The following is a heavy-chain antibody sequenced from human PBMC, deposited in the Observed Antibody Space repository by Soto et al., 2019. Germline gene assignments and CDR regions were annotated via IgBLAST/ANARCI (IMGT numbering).Heavy chain of an antibody. Sequence: GASVKVSCKASGYTFTSYYMHWVRQAPGQGLEWMGIINPSGGSTSYAQKFQGRVTMTRDTSTSTVYIELSSLRSEDTAVYYCALAVSSGWYEDYYHYYGMDVWGQGTTVTSP. J-gene: IGHJ6*02. CDR2: INPSGGST. D-gene: IGHD6-19*01. CDR1: GYTFTSYY. V-gene: IGHV1-46*03. CDR3: ALAVSSGWYEDYYHYYGMDV.